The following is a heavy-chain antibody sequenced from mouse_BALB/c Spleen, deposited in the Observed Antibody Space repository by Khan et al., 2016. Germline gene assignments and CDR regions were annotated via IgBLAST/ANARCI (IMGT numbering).Heavy chain of an antibody. D-gene: IGHD2-2*01. Sequence: VQLKQSGAELVKPGASVKLSCTTSGFNIKDTYMHWVKQRPEQGLEWIGRIDPANGNTKYDPKFQGKATITADKYSNTAYLQLSSLTSEDTAVYYCAGCGLPIYWYFDVWGAGTTVTVSS. CDR1: GFNIKDTY. CDR3: AGCGLPIYWYFDV. CDR2: IDPANGNT. V-gene: IGHV14-3*02. J-gene: IGHJ1*01.